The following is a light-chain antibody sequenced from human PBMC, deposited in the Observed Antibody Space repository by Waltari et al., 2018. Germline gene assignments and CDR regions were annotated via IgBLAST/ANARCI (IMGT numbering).Light chain of an antibody. CDR1: SSDVGGFDY. Sequence: QSALTQPASVSGSPGQSITISCTGTSSDVGGFDYVSWYQQHPNKAPKLLIYDVNNRPSWVSTRFSGSKSGNPASLTISGLQAEDEADYYCSSYTSRNTLLFGGGTKLTAL. V-gene: IGLV2-14*03. J-gene: IGLJ2*01. CDR2: DVN. CDR3: SSYTSRNTLL.